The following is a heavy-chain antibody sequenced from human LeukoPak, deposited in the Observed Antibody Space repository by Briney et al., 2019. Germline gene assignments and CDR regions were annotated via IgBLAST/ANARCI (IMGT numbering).Heavy chain of an antibody. CDR1: GGTFSSYA. J-gene: IGHJ5*02. Sequence: GASVKVSCKASGGTFSSYAISWVRQAPGQGLEWMGWISAYNGNTNYAQKLQGRVTMTTDTSTSTAYMELRSLRSDDTAVYYCARSRITMVRGVYWFDPWGQGTLVTVSS. V-gene: IGHV1-18*01. CDR2: ISAYNGNT. CDR3: ARSRITMVRGVYWFDP. D-gene: IGHD3-10*01.